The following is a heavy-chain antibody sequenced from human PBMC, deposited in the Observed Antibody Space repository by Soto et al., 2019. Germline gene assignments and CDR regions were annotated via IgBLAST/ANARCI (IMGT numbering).Heavy chain of an antibody. CDR3: AIYINNYPDY. D-gene: IGHD2-2*02. CDR2: INPNSGGT. V-gene: IGHV1-2*02. CDR1: VYTFTGYY. J-gene: IGHJ4*02. Sequence: QGQPVQSGAEVKKPGASVKVSCKASVYTFTGYYMHWVRQAPGQGLEWMGWINPNSGGTNDAQKFQGRVTMTTDTSISTGYMEVSRLRSDDTAVYYCAIYINNYPDYWGQGTLVTVSS.